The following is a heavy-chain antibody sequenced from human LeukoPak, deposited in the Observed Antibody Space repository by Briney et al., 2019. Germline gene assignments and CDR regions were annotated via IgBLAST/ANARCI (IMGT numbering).Heavy chain of an antibody. CDR1: GASISSDGFY. D-gene: IGHD1-14*01. Sequence: PSQTLSLTCTVSGASISSDGFYWSWSRQLPGKGLEWIGYIYYTGFTYCKPSLKSRVTMSVDTSQNQFSLRMSSTTAADTAVYYCARAGLGIENYYYFMDVWGKGTTVTVSS. CDR2: IYYTGFT. CDR3: ARAGLGIENYYYFMDV. V-gene: IGHV4-31*03. J-gene: IGHJ6*03.